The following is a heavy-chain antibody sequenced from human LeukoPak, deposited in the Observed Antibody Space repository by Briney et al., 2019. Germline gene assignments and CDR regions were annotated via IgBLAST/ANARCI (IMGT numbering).Heavy chain of an antibody. D-gene: IGHD3-10*01. CDR3: ATITMVQGVTLFDD. V-gene: IGHV1-2*02. CDR1: GYTFTGYY. J-gene: IGHJ4*02. CDR2: INPDSGGT. Sequence: ASVKVSCKASGYTFTGYYMHWVRQAPGQGLEWMGWINPDSGGTNYAQKFQGRVTMTRDTSISTAYMELSRLRSDDTAVYYCATITMVQGVTLFDDWGQGTLVTVSS.